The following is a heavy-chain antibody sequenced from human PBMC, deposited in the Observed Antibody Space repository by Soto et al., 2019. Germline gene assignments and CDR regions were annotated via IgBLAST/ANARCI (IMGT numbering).Heavy chain of an antibody. D-gene: IGHD3-22*01. Sequence: KPSETLSLTCAVYGGSFSGYYWSWIRQPPGKGLEWIGEINHSGSTNYNPSLKSRVTISVDTSKNQFSLKLSSVTAADTAVYYCARVDYYDSSGYPAGFDYWGQGTLVTVSS. CDR2: INHSGST. V-gene: IGHV4-34*01. CDR3: ARVDYYDSSGYPAGFDY. CDR1: GGSFSGYY. J-gene: IGHJ4*02.